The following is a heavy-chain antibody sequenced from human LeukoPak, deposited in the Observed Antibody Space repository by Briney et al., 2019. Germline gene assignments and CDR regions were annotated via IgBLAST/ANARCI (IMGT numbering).Heavy chain of an antibody. CDR3: ARGVRVVPAASNWFDP. D-gene: IGHD2-2*01. CDR1: GGSFSGYY. V-gene: IGHV4-34*01. Sequence: PSETLSLTCAVYGGSFSGYYWSWIRQPPGKGLEWIGEINQSGSTNYNPSLKSRGTISVDTSKNQFYLKLSSVTAADKAVYYCARGVRVVPAASNWFDPWGQGTLVTVSS. CDR2: INQSGST. J-gene: IGHJ5*02.